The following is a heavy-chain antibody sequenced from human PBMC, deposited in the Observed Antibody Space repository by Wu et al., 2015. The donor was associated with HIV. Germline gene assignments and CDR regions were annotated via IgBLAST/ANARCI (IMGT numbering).Heavy chain of an antibody. V-gene: IGHV1-69*05. CDR1: GGTFSSYA. Sequence: QVQLVQSGAEVKKPGSSVKVSCKASGGTFSSYAISWVRQAPGQGLEWMGGIIPIFGTANYAQKFQGRVTITTDESTSTAYMELSSLRSEDTAVYYCARDCLNYYDSSGYCHDAFDIWGQGTMVTVSS. CDR2: IIPIFGTA. D-gene: IGHD3-22*01. CDR3: ARDCLNYYDSSGYCHDAFDI. J-gene: IGHJ3*02.